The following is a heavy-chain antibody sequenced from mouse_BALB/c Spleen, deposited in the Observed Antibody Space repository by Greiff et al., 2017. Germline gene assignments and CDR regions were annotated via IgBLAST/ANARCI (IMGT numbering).Heavy chain of an antibody. V-gene: IGHV6-6*02. CDR1: GFTFSSYW. J-gene: IGHJ2*01. CDR2: IRLKSDNYAT. D-gene: IGHD2-3*01. Sequence: EVKVEESGGGLVQPGGSMKLSCVASGFTFSSYWMSWVRQSPEKGLEWVAEIRLKSDNYATHYAESVKGKFTISRDDSKSRLYLQMNSLRAEDTGIYYCTGGYSYFDYWGQGTTLTVSS. CDR3: TGGYSYFDY.